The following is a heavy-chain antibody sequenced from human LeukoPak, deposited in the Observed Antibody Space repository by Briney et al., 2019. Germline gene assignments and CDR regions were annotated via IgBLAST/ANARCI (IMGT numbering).Heavy chain of an antibody. CDR3: ASVPAAAHRGYFDF. CDR1: GGSVTSGAYS. V-gene: IGHV4-30-2*01. CDR2: FYHSGST. Sequence: PSETLSLNCAVSGGSVTSGAYSWTWIRQPPGKGLEWIGYFYHSGSTYYNPSLKSRVTISVDRSKNQFSLKLGSVTAADTAVYYCASVPAAAHRGYFDFWGQGTLVTVSS. J-gene: IGHJ4*02. D-gene: IGHD6-13*01.